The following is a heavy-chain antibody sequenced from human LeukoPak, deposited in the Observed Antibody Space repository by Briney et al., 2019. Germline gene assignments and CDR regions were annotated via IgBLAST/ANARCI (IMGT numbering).Heavy chain of an antibody. J-gene: IGHJ2*01. D-gene: IGHD3-22*01. CDR1: GYTFTSYY. Sequence: ASVKVSCKASGYTFTSYYMHWVRQAPGQGLEWMGIINPSGGSTSYAQKFQGRVTMTRDTSTSTVYMELSSLRSEDTAVYYCARSNYYDSSGPQPLWCFDLWGRGTLVTVSS. V-gene: IGHV1-46*01. CDR3: ARSNYYDSSGPQPLWCFDL. CDR2: INPSGGST.